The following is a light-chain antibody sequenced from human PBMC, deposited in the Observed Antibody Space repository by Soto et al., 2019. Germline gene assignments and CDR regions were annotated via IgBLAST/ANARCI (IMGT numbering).Light chain of an antibody. Sequence: EIVLTQSPGTLSLSPGERATLSCRASQSVSSSYLAWYQQKPGQAPRLIIYGAYSRATGIPDKFSGSGSGTDFTLTISRLEPEDFALYYCQHYAGGSRITRGQGTRLEIK. J-gene: IGKJ5*01. CDR3: QHYAGGSRIT. V-gene: IGKV3-20*01. CDR2: GAY. CDR1: QSVSSSY.